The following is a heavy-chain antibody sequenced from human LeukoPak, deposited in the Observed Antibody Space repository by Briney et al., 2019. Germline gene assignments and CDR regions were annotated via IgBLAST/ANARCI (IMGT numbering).Heavy chain of an antibody. CDR1: GFTFSDYY. V-gene: IGHV3-11*01. D-gene: IGHD5-18*01. J-gene: IGHJ4*02. CDR2: ISSSGSTI. Sequence: GGSLRLSCAASGFTFSDYYMSWTRQARGEGLEWVSYISSSGSTIYYADSVKGRFTISRDNAKISLYLQMNSLRAEDTAVYYCARGGGYSYGYEDDYWGQGTLVTVSS. CDR3: ARGGGYSYGYEDDY.